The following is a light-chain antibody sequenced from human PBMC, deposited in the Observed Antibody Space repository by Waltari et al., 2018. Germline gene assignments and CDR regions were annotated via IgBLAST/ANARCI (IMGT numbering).Light chain of an antibody. CDR1: SSDIGSYNF. CDR2: DVN. V-gene: IGLV2-14*03. Sequence: QSALTQPASVSGSPGQSITISCTGTSSDIGSYNFVSWYQQHPGQAPKRIIYDVNSRPSGVSNRFSGSKSGNTASLTISGRQAEDEADYYCSSYTSSITSIFGGGTKLTVL. CDR3: SSYTSSITSI. J-gene: IGLJ2*01.